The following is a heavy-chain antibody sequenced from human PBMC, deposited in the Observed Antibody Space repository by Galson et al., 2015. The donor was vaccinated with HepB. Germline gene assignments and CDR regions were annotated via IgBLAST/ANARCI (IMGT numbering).Heavy chain of an antibody. Sequence: SLRLSCAASGFTFSSHAMSWVRQAPGKGLEWVAAISGSGASTFYADSVKGRFTVSRDNSKDTVSLQMNRLRAEDTAIYYCVKSREVTILLVLFNARQWYFDLWGRGTLVTVSS. D-gene: IGHD3-10*01. V-gene: IGHV3-23*01. CDR2: ISGSGAST. CDR3: VKSREVTILLVLFNARQWYFDL. J-gene: IGHJ2*01. CDR1: GFTFSSHA.